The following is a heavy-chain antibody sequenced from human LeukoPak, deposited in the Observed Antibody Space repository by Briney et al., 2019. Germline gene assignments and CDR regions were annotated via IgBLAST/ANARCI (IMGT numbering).Heavy chain of an antibody. Sequence: SETLSLTCAVYGGSFSGYYWSWIRQPPGKGLEWIGEINHSGSTNYNPSLKSRITISIDTSKHEFSLNLSSVTAADTAMYFCARGLLYSGSFARNWFDSWGQGTLVIVSS. V-gene: IGHV4-34*01. D-gene: IGHD1-26*01. J-gene: IGHJ5*01. CDR1: GGSFSGYY. CDR2: INHSGST. CDR3: ARGLLYSGSFARNWFDS.